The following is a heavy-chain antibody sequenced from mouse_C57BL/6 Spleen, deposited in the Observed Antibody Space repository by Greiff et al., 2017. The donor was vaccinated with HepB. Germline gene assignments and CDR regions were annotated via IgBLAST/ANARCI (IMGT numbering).Heavy chain of an antibody. CDR2: INSDGGST. V-gene: IGHV5-2*01. J-gene: IGHJ3*01. CDR3: ARNEDYAWFAY. CDR1: EYEFPSHD. D-gene: IGHD1-1*01. Sequence: EVQVEESGGGLVQPGESLKLSCESPEYEFPSHDMSWVRKTPEKRLELVAAINSDGGSTYYPDTMERRFIISRDNTKKTLYLQMNSMRSEDIALYYGARNEDYAWFAYWGQGTLVTVSA.